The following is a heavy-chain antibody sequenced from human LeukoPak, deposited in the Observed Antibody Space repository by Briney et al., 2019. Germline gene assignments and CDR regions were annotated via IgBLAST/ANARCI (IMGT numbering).Heavy chain of an antibody. D-gene: IGHD6-13*01. V-gene: IGHV3-30*04. CDR3: ARVKYSGSSYFDF. J-gene: IGHJ4*02. CDR2: ISNDGRNK. Sequence: GGSLRLSCAVSGFTFSNYVMHWLRQAPGKGLEWVAVISNDGRNKFYADSVMGRFTISRDNSKNTLNLQMSSLRAEDTAVYFCARVKYSGSSYFDFWGQGALVTVSS. CDR1: GFTFSNYV.